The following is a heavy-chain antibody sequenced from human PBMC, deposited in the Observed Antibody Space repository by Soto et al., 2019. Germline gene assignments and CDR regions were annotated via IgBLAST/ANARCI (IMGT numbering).Heavy chain of an antibody. CDR2: INQEGTEK. Sequence: EVQLVESGGGLVQPAGSLRLSCAASGFTFTNYWMSWVRQAPGRGLEWVANINQEGTEKYYVDSVKGRFTISRDNAKNSLFLQMNSLSAEDTAVYYCARDVAYDDFEGLMDTWGQGTLVTVSS. D-gene: IGHD3-3*01. J-gene: IGHJ5*02. CDR1: GFTFTNYW. V-gene: IGHV3-7*01. CDR3: ARDVAYDDFEGLMDT.